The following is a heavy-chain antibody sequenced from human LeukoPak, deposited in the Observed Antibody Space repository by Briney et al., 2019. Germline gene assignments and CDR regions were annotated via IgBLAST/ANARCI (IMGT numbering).Heavy chain of an antibody. V-gene: IGHV3-23*01. CDR1: GFSFSSYW. Sequence: GGSLRLSCAASGFSFSSYWMHWVRQAPGKGLEWVSGIVASGTRTHYADSVKGRFTISRDNSKKTVYLQMNSLRAEDTAVYYCAPLVVDTSLVLDGFDIWGQGAMVTVS. CDR3: APLVVDTSLVLDGFDI. CDR2: IVASGTRT. D-gene: IGHD5-18*01. J-gene: IGHJ3*02.